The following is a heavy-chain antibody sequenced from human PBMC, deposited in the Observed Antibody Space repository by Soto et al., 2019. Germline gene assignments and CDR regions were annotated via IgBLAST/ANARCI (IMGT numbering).Heavy chain of an antibody. CDR2: ISAYNGNT. CDR3: TRVNVSPPCYCYYGMDV. V-gene: IGHV1-18*01. Sequence: QVQLVQSGAEVKKPGASVKVSCKASGYTFTSYGISWVRQAPGQGLEWMGWISAYNGNTIYAQKLQGRVTMTTGTSTSTAYMDLSSLRSDDTALYYCTRVNVSPPCYCYYGMDVWGRGTTVTVSS. CDR1: GYTFTSYG. J-gene: IGHJ6*01.